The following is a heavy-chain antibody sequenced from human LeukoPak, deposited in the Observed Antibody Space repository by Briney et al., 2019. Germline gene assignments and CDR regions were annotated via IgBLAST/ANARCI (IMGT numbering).Heavy chain of an antibody. Sequence: GGSLRLSCAASGFTFSSYGMHWVRQAPGKGLEWVAVISYDGSNKYYADSVKGRFTISRDNSKNTLYLQMNSLRAEDTAVYYCANYPPPDAFDIWGQGTMVTVSS. CDR1: GFTFSSYG. CDR2: ISYDGSNK. CDR3: ANYPPPDAFDI. V-gene: IGHV3-30*18. J-gene: IGHJ3*02.